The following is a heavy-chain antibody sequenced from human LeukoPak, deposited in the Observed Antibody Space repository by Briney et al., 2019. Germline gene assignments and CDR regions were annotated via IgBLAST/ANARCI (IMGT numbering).Heavy chain of an antibody. CDR1: GFTFSSYA. Sequence: PGGSLRLSCAASGFTFSSYAMHWVRQAPGKGLEWVAVISYDGSNKYYADSVKGRFTISRDNAKNSLYLQMNSLRDEDTAVYYCARDFHSGSYYSGYFQHWGQGTLVTVSS. CDR2: ISYDGSNK. V-gene: IGHV3-30-3*01. J-gene: IGHJ1*01. D-gene: IGHD1-26*01. CDR3: ARDFHSGSYYSGYFQH.